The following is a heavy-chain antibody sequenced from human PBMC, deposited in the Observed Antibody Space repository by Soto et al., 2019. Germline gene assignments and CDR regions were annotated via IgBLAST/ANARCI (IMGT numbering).Heavy chain of an antibody. CDR2: IYYSGST. CDR3: ARRAGNRRGYPIDS. J-gene: IGHJ4*02. CDR1: GGSIRRDVSY. Sequence: QVQLQESGPGLVKPSQTRSLTGAVSGGSIRRDVSYWTWIRQLPGGGLEWIGYIYYSGSTSSNPSLESRASISVDSSENQFSLRLTSVTAADTAVYYCARRAGNRRGYPIDSWGQGTLVTVSS. D-gene: IGHD5-18*01. V-gene: IGHV4-31*11.